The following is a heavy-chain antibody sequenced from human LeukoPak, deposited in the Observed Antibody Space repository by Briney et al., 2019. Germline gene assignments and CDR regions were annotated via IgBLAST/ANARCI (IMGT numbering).Heavy chain of an antibody. Sequence: GGSLRLSCAASGFTFSSYAMNWVRQAPGKGLEWVSAISGSGGSTYYADSVKGRFTISRDNSKNTLYLRMNSLRAEDTAVYYCAKAVSGNYIKGFDYWGQGILATVSS. D-gene: IGHD1-26*01. J-gene: IGHJ4*02. CDR2: ISGSGGST. V-gene: IGHV3-23*01. CDR3: AKAVSGNYIKGFDY. CDR1: GFTFSSYA.